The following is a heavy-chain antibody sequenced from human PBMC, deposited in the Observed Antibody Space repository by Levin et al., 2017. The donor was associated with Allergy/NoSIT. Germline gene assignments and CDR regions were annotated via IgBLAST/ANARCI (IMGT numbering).Heavy chain of an antibody. CDR1: GFTFSDYS. J-gene: IGHJ4*02. V-gene: IGHV3-21*01. CDR3: ARDEKSYHYDTSGYGY. CDR2: ISGSSGFI. Sequence: AGGSLRLSCAASGFTFSDYSMNWVRQAPGKGLEWVSSISGSSGFIYYADSVKGRFTISRDNAKHSLYLQMNSLRAEDTAVYYCARDEKSYHYDTSGYGYWGQGTLVTVSS. D-gene: IGHD3-22*01.